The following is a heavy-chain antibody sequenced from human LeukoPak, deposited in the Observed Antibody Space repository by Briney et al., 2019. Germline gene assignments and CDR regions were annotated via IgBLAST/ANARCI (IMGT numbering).Heavy chain of an antibody. V-gene: IGHV6-1*01. CDR2: TYYRSKWYN. J-gene: IGHJ4*02. CDR3: ARGGHSRGSEFGY. Sequence: SQTLSLTCALSGDSVSTNMAAWNWTRQSPSRGLEWLRRTYYRSKWYNDYAVSGKSRTTTTPDTSRIPYSLPLNSVTRADTAVYYCARGGHSRGSEFGYCGQGNLVTVSS. CDR1: GDSVSTNMAA. D-gene: IGHD6-19*01.